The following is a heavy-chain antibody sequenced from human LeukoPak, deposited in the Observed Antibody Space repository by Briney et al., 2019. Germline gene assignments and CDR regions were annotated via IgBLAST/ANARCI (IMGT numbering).Heavy chain of an antibody. J-gene: IGHJ6*03. D-gene: IGHD3-10*01. Sequence: PSETLSLTCAVYGGSFSGYYWSWIRQPPGKGLEWIGEINHSGSTNYNPSLMSRVTISVDTSKNQFSLKLSSVTAADTAVYYCARERSGYYYYYYMDVWGKGTTVTVSS. CDR3: ARERSGYYYYYYMDV. CDR2: INHSGST. CDR1: GGSFSGYY. V-gene: IGHV4-34*01.